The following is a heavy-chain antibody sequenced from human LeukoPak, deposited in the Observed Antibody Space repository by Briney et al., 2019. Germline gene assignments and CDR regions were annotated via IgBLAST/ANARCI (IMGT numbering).Heavy chain of an antibody. CDR1: GGSISSYY. J-gene: IGHJ5*02. CDR2: IYYSGST. D-gene: IGHD6-13*01. V-gene: IGHV4-59*12. Sequence: SETLSLTCTVSGGSISSYYWSWIRQPPGKGLEWIGYIYYSGSTNYNPSLKSRVTISVDTSKNQFSLRLSSVTAADTAVYYCARDGYSSNWLPNWFDPWGQGTLVTVSS. CDR3: ARDGYSSNWLPNWFDP.